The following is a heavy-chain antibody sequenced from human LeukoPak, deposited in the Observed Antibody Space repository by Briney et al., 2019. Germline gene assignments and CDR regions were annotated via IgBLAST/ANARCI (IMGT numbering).Heavy chain of an antibody. CDR3: ARVSSSSSWYFDY. V-gene: IGHV4-34*09. D-gene: IGHD6-13*01. CDR2: INHSGST. Sequence: SETLSLTCAVYGGSFSGYYWSWIRQPPGKGLEWIGEINHSGSTNYNPSLKSRVTISVDTSKNQFSLKLSSVTAADTAVYYCARVSSSSSWYFDYWGQGTLVTVSS. CDR1: GGSFSGYY. J-gene: IGHJ4*02.